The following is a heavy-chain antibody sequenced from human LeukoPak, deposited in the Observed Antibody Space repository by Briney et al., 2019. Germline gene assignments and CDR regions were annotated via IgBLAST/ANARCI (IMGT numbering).Heavy chain of an antibody. CDR3: ARLKDWDYWTRTLDY. CDR2: INHSGST. J-gene: IGHJ4*02. V-gene: IGHV4-39*07. D-gene: IGHD1-7*01. CDR1: GSSISSGGYY. Sequence: PSETLSLTCTVSGSSISSGGYYWSWIRQPPGKGLEWIGEINHSGSTNYNPSLKSRVTISVDTSKNQFSLKLSSVTAADTAVYYCARLKDWDYWTRTLDYWGQGTLVTVSS.